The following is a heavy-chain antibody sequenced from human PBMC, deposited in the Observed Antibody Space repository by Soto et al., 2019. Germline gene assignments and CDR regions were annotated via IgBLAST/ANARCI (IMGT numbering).Heavy chain of an antibody. CDR3: ARDSGAKLSSS. J-gene: IGHJ4*02. Sequence: SVKVSCKASGGTFSSYGINWVRQARGHGLEWVGGIVPIYRTADYAQKFQGTVTITPDASARKAYLDVRSLKSQDTAVYYCARDSGAKLSSSWGQGTLVTVSS. D-gene: IGHD6-13*01. CDR1: GGTFSSYG. V-gene: IGHV1-69*13. CDR2: IVPIYRTA.